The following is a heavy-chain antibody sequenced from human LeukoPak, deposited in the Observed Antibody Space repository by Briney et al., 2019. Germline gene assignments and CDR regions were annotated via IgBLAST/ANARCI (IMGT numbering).Heavy chain of an antibody. CDR3: ARGRSYYYGSGSYYSK. D-gene: IGHD3-10*01. CDR2: INHSGST. J-gene: IGHJ4*02. Sequence: SETLSLTCAVYGGSFSGYYWSWILQPPGKGLEWIGEINHSGSTNYNPSLKSRVTISVDTSKNQFSLKLSSVTAADTAVYYCARGRSYYYGSGSYYSKWGQGTLVTVSS. V-gene: IGHV4-34*01. CDR1: GGSFSGYY.